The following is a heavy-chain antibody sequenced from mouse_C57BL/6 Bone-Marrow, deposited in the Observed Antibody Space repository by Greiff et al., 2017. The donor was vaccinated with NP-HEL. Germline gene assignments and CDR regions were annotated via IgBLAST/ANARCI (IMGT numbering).Heavy chain of an antibody. CDR2: ISYSGST. CDR3: ARYYYGSPYAMDY. D-gene: IGHD1-1*01. V-gene: IGHV3-8*01. CDR1: GYSITSDY. Sequence: DVKLQESGPGLAKPSQTLSLTCSVTGYSITSDYWNWIRKFPGNKLEYMGYISYSGSTYYNPSLKNRISITRDTSKNQYYLQLNSVTTEDTATYYCARYYYGSPYAMDYWGQGTSVTVSS. J-gene: IGHJ4*01.